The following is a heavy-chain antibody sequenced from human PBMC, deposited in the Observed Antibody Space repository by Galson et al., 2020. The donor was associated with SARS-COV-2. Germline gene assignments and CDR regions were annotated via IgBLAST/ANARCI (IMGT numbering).Heavy chain of an antibody. Sequence: SETLSLTCTVSGGYISSNGYYWTWIRQHPGKVLEWIGYIYYSGSAYYSPSLKSRVTISVDTSKNQFSLKWTSVTAADTAVYYCARDSGYMVGATSAFDIWGQGTMVTVSS. CDR3: ARDSGYMVGATSAFDI. V-gene: IGHV4-31*03. D-gene: IGHD1-26*01. CDR2: IYYSGSA. CDR1: GGYISSNGYY. J-gene: IGHJ3*02.